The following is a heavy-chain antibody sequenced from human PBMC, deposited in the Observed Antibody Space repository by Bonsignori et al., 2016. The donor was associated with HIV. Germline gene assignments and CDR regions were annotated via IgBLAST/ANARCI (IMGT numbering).Heavy chain of an antibody. CDR3: ARGGLWSGYYSSNYYYYYMDV. V-gene: IGHV1-2*02. D-gene: IGHD3-3*01. J-gene: IGHJ6*03. Sequence: WVRQAPGQGLEWMGWINPNSGGTNYAQKFQGRVTMTRDTSISTAYMELSRLRSDDTAVYYCARGGLWSGYYSSNYYYYYMDVWGKGTTVTVSS. CDR2: INPNSGGT.